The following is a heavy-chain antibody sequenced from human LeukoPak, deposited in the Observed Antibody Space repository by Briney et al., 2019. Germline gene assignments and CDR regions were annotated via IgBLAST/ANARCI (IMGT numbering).Heavy chain of an antibody. CDR3: ARISVMDV. CDR2: ISISCSTI. J-gene: IGHJ6*04. CDR1: GFTFSSYE. V-gene: IGHV3-48*03. Sequence: GGSLRLSCAASGFTFSSYEMNWVRQAPGKGLEGVAYISISCSTIYYPDSVKGRFTLSRDNAKNSLYLQMNSLRAEDTAVYYCARISVMDVWGKGTTVTVSS.